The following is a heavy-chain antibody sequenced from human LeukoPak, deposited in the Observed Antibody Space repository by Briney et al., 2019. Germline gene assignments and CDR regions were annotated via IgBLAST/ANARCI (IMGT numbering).Heavy chain of an antibody. CDR3: ARLYCSGGSCYSVDY. Sequence: GGSLRLSCAASGFTFSNYAMSWVRQAPGMGLEWVSAISGSDSGTYYADSVKGRFTISRDNSRNTLYLQINSLRAEDTAVYYCARLYCSGGSCYSVDYWGQGTLVTVSS. CDR2: ISGSDSGT. V-gene: IGHV3-23*01. J-gene: IGHJ4*02. CDR1: GFTFSNYA. D-gene: IGHD2-15*01.